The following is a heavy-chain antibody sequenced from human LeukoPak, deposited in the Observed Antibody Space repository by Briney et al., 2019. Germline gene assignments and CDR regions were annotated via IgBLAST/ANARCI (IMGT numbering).Heavy chain of an antibody. D-gene: IGHD3-22*01. J-gene: IGHJ4*02. V-gene: IGHV4-59*01. CDR2: MYYSGNT. CDR3: ARLNYYDTSGYYSTFDY. Sequence: SETLSLTCTVSGGSISSYYWSWIRQSPEKGLEWIGYMYYSGNTNYNPTLKSRVTISVDTSKNQFSLKLSSVTAADTAVYYCARLNYYDTSGYYSTFDYWSQGTLVTVSS. CDR1: GGSISSYY.